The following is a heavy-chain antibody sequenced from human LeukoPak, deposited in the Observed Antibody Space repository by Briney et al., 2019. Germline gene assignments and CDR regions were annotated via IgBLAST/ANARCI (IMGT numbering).Heavy chain of an antibody. CDR1: GFTFSSYA. V-gene: IGHV3-23*01. CDR3: ARGAYGSGSYGDNWFDP. D-gene: IGHD3-10*01. CDR2: ISGSGGTT. Sequence: GGSLRLSCAASGFTFSSYAMSWVRQAPGKGLEWVSAISGSGGTTYYADSVKGRFTISRDNSKNTLYLQMNSLRAEDTAVYYCARGAYGSGSYGDNWFDPWGQGTLVTVSS. J-gene: IGHJ5*02.